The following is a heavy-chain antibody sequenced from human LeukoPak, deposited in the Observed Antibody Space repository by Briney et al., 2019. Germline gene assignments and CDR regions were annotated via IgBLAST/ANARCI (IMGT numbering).Heavy chain of an antibody. V-gene: IGHV3-74*01. CDR2: ITTDGSGT. D-gene: IGHD3-22*01. CDR3: ARDEVYYYDSSGTPRANYYYYMDV. J-gene: IGHJ6*03. Sequence: GGSLRLSCVASGFTFSNYWMHWVRQAPGKGPVWVSRITTDGSGTIYADSVKGRFTISRDNAKNTLYLQMNSLRAEDTAVYYCARDEVYYYDSSGTPRANYYYYMDVWGKGTTVTVSS. CDR1: GFTFSNYW.